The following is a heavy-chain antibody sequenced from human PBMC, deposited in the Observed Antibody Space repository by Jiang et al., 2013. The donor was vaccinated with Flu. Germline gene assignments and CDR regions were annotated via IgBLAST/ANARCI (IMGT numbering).Heavy chain of an antibody. CDR1: GFSLSTPGVS. Sequence: KPTQTLTLTCTFSGFSLSTPGVSVGWIRQPPGKALEWLALIYWDDDKRYSPSLKSRLTITKDTSKKQVVLTMTNMDPVDTGIYYCAHRDAATNWFDPWGQGTLVTVSS. J-gene: IGHJ5*02. V-gene: IGHV2-5*02. CDR3: AHRDAATNWFDP. CDR2: IYWDDDK. D-gene: IGHD2-2*01.